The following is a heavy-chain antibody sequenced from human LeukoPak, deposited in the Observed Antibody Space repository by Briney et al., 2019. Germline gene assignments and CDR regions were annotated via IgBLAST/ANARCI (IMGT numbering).Heavy chain of an antibody. CDR2: INHSGST. J-gene: IGHJ3*02. V-gene: IGHV4-34*01. Sequence: PSETLSLTCAAYGGSFSGYYWSWIRQPPGKGLEWIGEINHSGSTNYNPSLKSRVTISVDTSKNQFSLKLSSVTAADTAVYYCARGGTHDYGGNAPPAFDIWGQGTMVTVSS. D-gene: IGHD4-23*01. CDR3: ARGGTHDYGGNAPPAFDI. CDR1: GGSFSGYY.